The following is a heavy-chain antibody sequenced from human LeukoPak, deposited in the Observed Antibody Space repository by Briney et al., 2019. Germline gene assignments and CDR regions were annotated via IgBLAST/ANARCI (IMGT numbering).Heavy chain of an antibody. J-gene: IGHJ5*02. CDR1: GGSISIGGYS. V-gene: IGHV4-34*01. CDR3: ARGPTTSDWFDP. Sequence: PSETLSLTCAVSGGSISIGGYSWSWIRQPPGKGLEWIGEINHSGSTNYNPSLKSRVTISVDTSKNQFSLKLSSVTAADTAVYYCARGPTTSDWFDPWGQGTLVTVSS. CDR2: INHSGST. D-gene: IGHD4-17*01.